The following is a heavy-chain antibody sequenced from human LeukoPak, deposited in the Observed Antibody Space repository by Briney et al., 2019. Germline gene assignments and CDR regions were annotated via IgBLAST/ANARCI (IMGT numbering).Heavy chain of an antibody. CDR1: GGSISSYY. CDR3: AGGHGDYAGYYYYGMDV. Sequence: SETLSLTCTVSGGSISSYYWSWIRQPPGKGLEWIGYIYYSGSTNYNPSLKSRVTISVDTSKNQFSLKLSSVTAADTAVYYCAGGHGDYAGYYYYGMDVWGQGTTVTVSS. V-gene: IGHV4-59*01. D-gene: IGHD4-17*01. J-gene: IGHJ6*02. CDR2: IYYSGST.